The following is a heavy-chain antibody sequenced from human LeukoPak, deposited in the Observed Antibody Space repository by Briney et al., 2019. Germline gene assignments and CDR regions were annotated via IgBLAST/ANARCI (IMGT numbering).Heavy chain of an antibody. J-gene: IGHJ4*02. CDR1: GYTFTSYG. CDR3: ARVERSYYDFWSGYLHDY. V-gene: IGHV1-18*01. D-gene: IGHD3-3*01. CDR2: ISAYNGNT. Sequence: ASVKVSCKASGYTFTSYGISWVRQAPGQGLEWMGWISAYNGNTSYAQKLQGRVTMTTDTSTSTAYMELRSLRSDDTAVYYCARVERSYYDFWSGYLHDYWGQGTLVTVSS.